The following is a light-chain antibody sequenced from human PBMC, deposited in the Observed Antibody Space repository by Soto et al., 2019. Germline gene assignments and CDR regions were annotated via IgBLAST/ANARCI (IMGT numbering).Light chain of an antibody. Sequence: QSALTQPRSVSGSPGQSVTISCTGTSGDVGAYYRVSWYQHHPTKAPKLIIYDVTNRPSGVPYRFSGSKSGSTASLTISGLQAEDEADYYCCSDAGGSSLVFGGGTKLTVL. J-gene: IGLJ3*02. CDR3: CSDAGGSSLV. V-gene: IGLV2-11*01. CDR2: DVT. CDR1: SGDVGAYYR.